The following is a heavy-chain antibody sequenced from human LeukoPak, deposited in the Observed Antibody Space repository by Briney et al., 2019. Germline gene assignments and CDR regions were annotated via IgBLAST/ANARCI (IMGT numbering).Heavy chain of an antibody. CDR3: ARGVWDSRGYYFDS. Sequence: GGSLRLSCAASGFIFRSYGMHWVRQAPGKGLEWVAGIHYDGSKEYYADSVKGRITISRDNSKNTVYLQMNSLRAEDTAVFYCARGVWDSRGYYFDSWGQGTLVTVSS. V-gene: IGHV3-33*01. CDR2: IHYDGSKE. CDR1: GFIFRSYG. J-gene: IGHJ4*02. D-gene: IGHD3-22*01.